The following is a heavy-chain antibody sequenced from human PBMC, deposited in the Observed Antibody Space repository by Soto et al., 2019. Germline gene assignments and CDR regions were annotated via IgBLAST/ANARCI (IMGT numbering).Heavy chain of an antibody. V-gene: IGHV1-2*02. Sequence: ASVKVSCKASGYTFTDYFMYWVRQAPGQGLEWMGWINPKSGGTNYAQKFQDRVTMARDTSINTAYMELSRLRSDDTAMYYCAKAQFGSSTWYYYGMDVWGQGTTVTVSS. CDR1: GYTFTDYF. CDR3: AKAQFGSSTWYYYGMDV. CDR2: INPKSGGT. J-gene: IGHJ6*02. D-gene: IGHD6-13*01.